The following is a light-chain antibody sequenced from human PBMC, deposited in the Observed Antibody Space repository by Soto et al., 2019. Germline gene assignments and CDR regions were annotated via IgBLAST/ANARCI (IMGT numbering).Light chain of an antibody. J-gene: IGKJ1*01. Sequence: DIQMTQSPSTLSASVGDRVTITCRASQSISTWLAWYQQKPGKAPKLLIYDASSLDSGVPSGFSGSGSGTEFTLTISSLQPDDFATYYCQQYDSVPRSFGQGTKVEIK. CDR2: DAS. CDR1: QSISTW. CDR3: QQYDSVPRS. V-gene: IGKV1-5*01.